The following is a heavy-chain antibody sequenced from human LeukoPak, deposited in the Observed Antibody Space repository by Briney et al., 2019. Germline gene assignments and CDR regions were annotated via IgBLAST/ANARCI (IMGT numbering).Heavy chain of an antibody. Sequence: SETLSLTCTVSGGSISSYYGSWIRQPPGKGLEWIGYIYYSGSTNYNPSLKSRVTISVDTSKNQFSLKLSSVTAADTAVYYCARDYYYDSRFDPWGQGTLVTVSS. CDR1: GGSISSYY. V-gene: IGHV4-59*01. D-gene: IGHD3-22*01. J-gene: IGHJ5*02. CDR2: IYYSGST. CDR3: ARDYYYDSRFDP.